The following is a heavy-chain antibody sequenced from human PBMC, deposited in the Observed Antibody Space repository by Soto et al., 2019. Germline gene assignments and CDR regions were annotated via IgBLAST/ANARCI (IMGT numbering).Heavy chain of an antibody. CDR2: VFKSGPT. CDR1: GGSITSDS. Sequence: SDTPAPTFTLPGGSITSDSWTWIRQPPGKGLEWLGYVFKSGPTNYNPSLTARATISVDTSKNQFSLKLISVTAADTAMHHRAREYYYGSASYRAMDVWGQGTTLTVYS. CDR3: AREYYYGSASYRAMDV. V-gene: IGHV4-59*01. J-gene: IGHJ6*01. D-gene: IGHD3-10*01.